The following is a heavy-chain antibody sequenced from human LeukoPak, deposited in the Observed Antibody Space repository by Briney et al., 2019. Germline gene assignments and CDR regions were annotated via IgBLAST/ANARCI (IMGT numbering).Heavy chain of an antibody. D-gene: IGHD3-22*01. Sequence: ASVKVSCKASGYTFTSYGISWVRQAPGQGLEWMGWISAYNGNTNYAQKLQGRVTMTTDTSTSTAYMELRSLRSDDTAVHYCARVKGTMIVVVIQSNAFDIWGQGTVVTVSS. CDR1: GYTFTSYG. CDR3: ARVKGTMIVVVIQSNAFDI. J-gene: IGHJ3*02. CDR2: ISAYNGNT. V-gene: IGHV1-18*01.